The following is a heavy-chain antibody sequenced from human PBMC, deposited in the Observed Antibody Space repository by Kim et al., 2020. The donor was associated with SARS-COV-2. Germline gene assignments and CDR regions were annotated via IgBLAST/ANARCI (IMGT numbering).Heavy chain of an antibody. CDR2: INHSGST. D-gene: IGHD6-19*01. CDR1: GGSFSGYN. V-gene: IGHV4-34*01. J-gene: IGHJ6*03. Sequence: SETLSLTCAVYGGSFSGYNWSWIRQPPGKGLEWIGEINHSGSTNYNPSLKSRVTISVDTSKNQFSLKLSSVTAADTAVYYCARGTRQWLSRHYYYYMDVWGKGTTVTVSS. CDR3: ARGTRQWLSRHYYYYMDV.